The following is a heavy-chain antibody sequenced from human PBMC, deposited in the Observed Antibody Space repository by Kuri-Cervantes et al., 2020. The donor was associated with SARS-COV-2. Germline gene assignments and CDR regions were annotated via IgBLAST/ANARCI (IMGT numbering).Heavy chain of an antibody. CDR3: ARRRADGYYYGMDV. CDR2: IDPSDSYT. D-gene: IGHD6-13*01. CDR1: GYTFPRHW. J-gene: IGHJ6*02. Sequence: ETLSLTCKGSGYTFPRHWIDWVRQMPGKGLEWIGRIDPSDSYTNYSPSFQGHVTISADKSISTAYLQWSSLKASDTAMYYCARRRADGYYYGMDVWGQGTTVTVSS. V-gene: IGHV5-10-1*01.